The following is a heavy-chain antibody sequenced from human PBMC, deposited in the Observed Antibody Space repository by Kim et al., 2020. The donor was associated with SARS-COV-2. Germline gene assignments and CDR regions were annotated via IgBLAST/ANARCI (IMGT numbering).Heavy chain of an antibody. CDR2: IYSDESSA. CDR1: GFTFSSYA. D-gene: IGHD2-8*02. V-gene: IGHV3-23*03. J-gene: IGHJ4*02. CDR3: ARGPWCEVSGFDY. Sequence: GGSLRLSCTASGFTFSSYAMSWVRQAPGKGLEWVSTIYSDESSAYHADSVKGRFTISRDDSRKALYLQMNSLRAEDRGIYYCARGPWCEVSGFDYWGQGAVDPVSS.